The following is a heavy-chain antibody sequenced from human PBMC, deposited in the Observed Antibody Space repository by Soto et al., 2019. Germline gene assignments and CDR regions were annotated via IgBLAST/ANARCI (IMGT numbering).Heavy chain of an antibody. CDR3: AREDSIIIPAVSDF. CDR1: GFTFSTYE. V-gene: IGHV3-48*03. Sequence: GGSLRLSCAASGFTFSTYEMNWVRQAPGKGLEWVSYISSSGSTIYYADSVKGRFTISRDNAKNSLYLQMNTLRVEDTAVYYCAREDSIIIPAVSDFWGQGTLVTVSS. D-gene: IGHD2-2*01. CDR2: ISSSGSTI. J-gene: IGHJ4*02.